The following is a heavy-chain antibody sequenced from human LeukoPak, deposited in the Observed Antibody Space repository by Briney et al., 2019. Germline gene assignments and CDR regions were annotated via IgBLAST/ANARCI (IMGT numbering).Heavy chain of an antibody. CDR2: IIPIFGTA. CDR3: ARLSHYDSSGDHDAFDI. J-gene: IGHJ3*02. V-gene: IGHV1-69*05. D-gene: IGHD3-22*01. CDR1: GGTFSSYA. Sequence: ASVKVSCKASGGTFSSYAISWVRQAPGQGLEWMGGIIPIFGTANYAQKFQGRVTITTDESTSTAYMELSSLRSEDTAVYYCARLSHYDSSGDHDAFDIWGQGTMVTVSS.